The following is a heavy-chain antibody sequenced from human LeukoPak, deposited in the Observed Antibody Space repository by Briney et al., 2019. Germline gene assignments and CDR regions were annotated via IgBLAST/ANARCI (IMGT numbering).Heavy chain of an antibody. CDR2: IRYDGSNK. CDR1: GFTFSSYG. V-gene: IGHV3-30*02. Sequence: GGSLRLSCAASGFTFSSYGMHWVRQAPGKGLEWVAFIRYDGSNKYYVDSVKGRFTISKDNSKNTLYLHMNSLRAEDTAVYYCARWGGDQPHYYMDVWGKGTTVTVSS. CDR3: ARWGGDQPHYYMDV. D-gene: IGHD3-16*01. J-gene: IGHJ6*03.